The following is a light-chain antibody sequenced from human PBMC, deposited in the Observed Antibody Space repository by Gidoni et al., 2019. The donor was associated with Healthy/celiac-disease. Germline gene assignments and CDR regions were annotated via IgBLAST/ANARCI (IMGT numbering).Light chain of an antibody. V-gene: IGKV3-20*01. Sequence: ESVLTQSPGTLSLSPGERATLSCRASQSVSSSYLAWYQQKPGQAPRLLIYGASSRATGIPDRFSGSGSGTDFTLTISRLEPEDFAVYYCQPYGSSPLTFGGGTKVEI. CDR3: QPYGSSPLT. CDR2: GAS. J-gene: IGKJ4*01. CDR1: QSVSSSY.